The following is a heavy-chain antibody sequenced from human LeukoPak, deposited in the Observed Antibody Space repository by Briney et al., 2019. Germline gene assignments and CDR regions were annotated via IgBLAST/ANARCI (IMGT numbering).Heavy chain of an antibody. V-gene: IGHV4-31*03. J-gene: IGHJ5*02. Sequence: SQTLSLTCTVSGASISSGGYYWSWIRQHPGKGLEWIGYIYYGGSTYYNPSLKSRITISVDTSKNQVSLMLTSVTAADTAVYFCATHVLFDPDNHSYWFDPWGQGTLVTVSS. CDR1: GASISSGGYY. D-gene: IGHD1-14*01. CDR3: ATHVLFDPDNHSYWFDP. CDR2: IYYGGST.